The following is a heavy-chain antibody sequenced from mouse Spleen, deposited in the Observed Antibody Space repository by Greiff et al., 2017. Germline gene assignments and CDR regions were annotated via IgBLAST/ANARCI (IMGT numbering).Heavy chain of an antibody. V-gene: IGHV1-19*01. J-gene: IGHJ3*01. CDR2: INPYNGGT. CDR3: SRGYYSNSGPFAY. CDR1: GYTFTDYY. D-gene: IGHD2-5*01. Sequence: EVQVVESGPVLVKPGASVKMSCKASGYTFTDYYMNWVKQSHGKSLEWIGVINPYNGGTSYNQKFKGKATLTVDKSSSTAYMELNSLTSEDSAVYYCSRGYYSNSGPFAYWGQGTLVTVSA.